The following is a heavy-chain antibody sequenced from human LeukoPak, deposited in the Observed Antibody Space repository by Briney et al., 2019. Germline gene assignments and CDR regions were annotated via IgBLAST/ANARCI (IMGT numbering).Heavy chain of an antibody. Sequence: GGSLRLSCAASGFTFSDYWMTWVRQAPGKGLEWVANINQDGSLKYYVDSVKGRFTISRDNAKNSLFLQMNSLRTEDTAVYSCARDLRTGYTYGYPLDYWGPGTLVTVSS. D-gene: IGHD5-18*01. CDR1: GFTFSDYW. J-gene: IGHJ4*02. V-gene: IGHV3-7*01. CDR3: ARDLRTGYTYGYPLDY. CDR2: INQDGSLK.